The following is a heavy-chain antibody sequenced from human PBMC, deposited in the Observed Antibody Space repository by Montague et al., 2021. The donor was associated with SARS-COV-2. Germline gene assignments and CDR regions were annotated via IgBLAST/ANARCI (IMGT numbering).Heavy chain of an antibody. D-gene: IGHD3-9*01. CDR3: VRPTQYDGLNGPPDF. CDR2: VLYNKIT. J-gene: IGHJ4*02. Sequence: SETLSLTCTVSGVSVTDYYWSWIRQPPGKGLEWVGDVLYNKITNFNPSLKSRVATSVDTSKNQFSLRLTSVTAADTAFYYCVRPTQYDGLNGPPDFWDQGTLATVSS. CDR1: GVSVTDYY. V-gene: IGHV4-59*08.